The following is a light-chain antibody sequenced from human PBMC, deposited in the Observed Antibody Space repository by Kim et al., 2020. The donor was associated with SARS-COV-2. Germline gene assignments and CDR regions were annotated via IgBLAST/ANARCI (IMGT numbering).Light chain of an antibody. CDR2: EDN. Sequence: NFMLTQPHSVSESPGKTVTISCTRSSGSIASNYVQWYQQRPGSAPTTVIYEDNQRPSGVPDRSSGSIDSSSNSASLTISGLKTEDEADYYCQSYDSSNPCVFGGGTQLTVL. CDR3: QSYDSSNPCV. V-gene: IGLV6-57*04. J-gene: IGLJ3*02. CDR1: SGSIASNY.